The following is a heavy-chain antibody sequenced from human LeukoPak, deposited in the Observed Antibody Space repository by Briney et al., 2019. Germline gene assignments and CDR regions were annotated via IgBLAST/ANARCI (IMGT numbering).Heavy chain of an antibody. V-gene: IGHV1-69*05. CDR1: GGTFSNYP. Sequence: SVKASCKASGGTFSNYPITWVRQAPGQGLEWMGGIIPMFATPNYAQKFLGRVTITTDESTSTAFMELRSLRSEDTAVYYCARGSRNWNDTYYYYMDVWGKGSTVTVSS. J-gene: IGHJ6*03. CDR3: ARGSRNWNDTYYYYMDV. D-gene: IGHD1-20*01. CDR2: IIPMFATP.